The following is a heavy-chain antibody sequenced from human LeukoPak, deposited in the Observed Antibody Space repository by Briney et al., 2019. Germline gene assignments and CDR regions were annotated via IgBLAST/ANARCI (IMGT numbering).Heavy chain of an antibody. CDR1: GFTFSSYA. CDR3: PPSITIFGVVTKGDCY. CDR2: ISGSGGST. Sequence: GGSLRLSCAASGFTFSSYAMSWVRQAPGKGLEWVSAISGSGGSTYYADSVKGRFTISRDNSKNTLYLQMNSLRAEDTAVYYCPPSITIFGVVTKGDCYWGQGTLVTVSS. J-gene: IGHJ4*02. D-gene: IGHD3-3*01. V-gene: IGHV3-23*01.